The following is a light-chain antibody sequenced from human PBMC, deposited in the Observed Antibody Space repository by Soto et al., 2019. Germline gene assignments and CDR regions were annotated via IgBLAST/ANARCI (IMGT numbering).Light chain of an antibody. CDR2: GAS. J-gene: IGKJ1*01. CDR3: QHYRRNTWS. Sequence: IQMTQSPSTLSASVGGRFTITCRASQSVGTWVAWYQQKPGKAPKLLIYGASNLESGVPSRFSGSGSGTEFTLTITTLQPDDFATYFCQHYRRNTWSFGPGTKVDI. V-gene: IGKV1-5*01. CDR1: QSVGTW.